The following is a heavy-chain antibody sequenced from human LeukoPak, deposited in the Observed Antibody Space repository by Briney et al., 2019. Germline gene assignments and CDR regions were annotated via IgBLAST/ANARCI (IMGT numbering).Heavy chain of an antibody. V-gene: IGHV4-59*01. D-gene: IGHD3-16*02. Sequence: SETLSLTCTVSGGSISSYYWSWFRQPPGKGLEWIGYIYYSGSTNYNPSLKSRVTISVDTSKNQFSLKLSSVTAADTAVYYCARGMGKFLLPNVWRQGTLVTVSS. CDR1: GGSISSYY. CDR2: IYYSGST. CDR3: ARGMGKFLLPNV. J-gene: IGHJ4*02.